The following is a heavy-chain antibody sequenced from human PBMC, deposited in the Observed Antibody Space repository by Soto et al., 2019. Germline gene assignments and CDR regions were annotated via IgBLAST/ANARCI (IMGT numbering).Heavy chain of an antibody. V-gene: IGHV3-7*01. CDR2: IKQDGSEK. D-gene: IGHD3-10*01. J-gene: IGHJ4*02. CDR3: ARESPYYYGSGSYYHDY. CDR1: GFTFSSYW. Sequence: PGGSLRLSCAASGFTFSSYWMSWVRQAPGKGLEWVANIKQDGSEKYYVDSVKGRFTISRDNVKNSLYLQMNSLRAEDTAVYYCARESPYYYGSGSYYHDYWGQGTLVTVSS.